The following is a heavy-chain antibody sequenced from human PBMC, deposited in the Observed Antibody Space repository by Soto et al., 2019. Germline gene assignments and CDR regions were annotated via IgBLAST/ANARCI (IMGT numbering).Heavy chain of an antibody. CDR1: GFTVSSNY. Sequence: GGSLRLSCAASGFTVSSNYMSWVRQAPGKGLEWVSVIYSGCSTYYADSVKGRFTISRDNSKNTLYLQMTSLRAEDTAVYYCAREERVGATYYYYGMDVWGQGTTVPVSS. CDR3: AREERVGATYYYYGMDV. V-gene: IGHV3-53*01. CDR2: IYSGCST. J-gene: IGHJ6*02. D-gene: IGHD1-26*01.